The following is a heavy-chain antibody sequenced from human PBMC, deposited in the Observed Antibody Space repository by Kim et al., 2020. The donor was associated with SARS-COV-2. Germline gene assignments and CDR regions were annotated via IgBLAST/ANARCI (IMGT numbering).Heavy chain of an antibody. V-gene: IGHV3-66*01. CDR2: T. J-gene: IGHJ4*02. Sequence: TNYANSVRGRFTSSRDPSKNPLSLQMDSLSAEDTALYFCATTGYSTDYFDHWGQGTLVVVSS. CDR3: ATTGYSTDYFDH. D-gene: IGHD2-15*01.